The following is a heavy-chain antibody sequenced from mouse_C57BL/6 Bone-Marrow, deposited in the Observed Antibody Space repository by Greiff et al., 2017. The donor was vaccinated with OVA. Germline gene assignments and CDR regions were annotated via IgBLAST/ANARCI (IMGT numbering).Heavy chain of an antibody. V-gene: IGHV1-69*01. D-gene: IGHD2-5*01. CDR1: GYTFTSYW. J-gene: IGHJ2*01. Sequence: QVQLQQPGAELVMPGASVKLSCKASGYTFTSYWMHWVKQRPGQGLEWIGEIDPSDSYTNYNQKFKGKSTWTVDKSSSTAYMQLSSLTSEDSAVYYCSREGASNYDYWGQGTTLTVSS. CDR3: SREGASNYDY. CDR2: IDPSDSYT.